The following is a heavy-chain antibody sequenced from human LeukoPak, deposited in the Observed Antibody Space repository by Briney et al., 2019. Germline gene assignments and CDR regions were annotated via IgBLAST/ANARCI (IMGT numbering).Heavy chain of an antibody. CDR1: GGSISSYY. V-gene: IGHV4-59*01. CDR3: AGGAFEDYVWGRVQTFDY. D-gene: IGHD3-16*01. CDR2: IYYSGST. J-gene: IGHJ4*02. Sequence: SETLSLTCTVSGGSISSYYWSWIRQPPGKGLEWIGYIYYSGSTNYNPSLKSRVTISVDTSKNQFSLKLSSVTAADTAVYYCAGGAFEDYVWGRVQTFDYWGQGTLVTVSS.